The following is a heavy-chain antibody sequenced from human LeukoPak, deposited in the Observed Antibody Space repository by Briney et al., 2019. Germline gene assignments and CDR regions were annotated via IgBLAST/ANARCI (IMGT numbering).Heavy chain of an antibody. CDR2: INHSGST. D-gene: IGHD7-27*01. J-gene: IGHJ4*02. CDR1: GGSFSGYY. Sequence: SETLSLTCAVYGGSFSGYYWSWIRQPPGKGLEWIGEINHSGSTNYNPSLKSRVTISVDTSKSQFSLKLTSVTPADTAVYYCARDNWGSLDYWGQGTLVTVSS. CDR3: ARDNWGSLDY. V-gene: IGHV4-34*01.